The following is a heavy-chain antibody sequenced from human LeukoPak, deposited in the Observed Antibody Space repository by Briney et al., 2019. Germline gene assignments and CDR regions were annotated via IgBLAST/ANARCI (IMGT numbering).Heavy chain of an antibody. Sequence: SVKVSCKASGGTFSSYAISWVRQAPGQGLEWMGGIIPIFGTANYAQKFQGRVTITADESTSTAYTELSSLRSEDTAVYYCARDRGYCSSTSCYSNWFDHWGQGTLVTVSS. CDR1: GGTFSSYA. CDR3: ARDRGYCSSTSCYSNWFDH. CDR2: IIPIFGTA. D-gene: IGHD2-2*01. J-gene: IGHJ5*02. V-gene: IGHV1-69*13.